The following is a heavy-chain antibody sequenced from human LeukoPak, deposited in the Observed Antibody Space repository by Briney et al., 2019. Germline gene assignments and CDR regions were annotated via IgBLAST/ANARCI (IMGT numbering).Heavy chain of an antibody. D-gene: IGHD6-19*01. CDR2: INPNSGGT. V-gene: IGHV1-2*02. CDR1: GYTFTGYY. Sequence: AASVKVSCKASGYTFTGYYMHWVRQAPGQELAWMGWINPNSGGTNYAQKFQGRVTMTRDTSISTAYMELSRLRSDDTAVYYCARTGYSSGWLDYWGQGNLVTVSS. CDR3: ARTGYSSGWLDY. J-gene: IGHJ4*02.